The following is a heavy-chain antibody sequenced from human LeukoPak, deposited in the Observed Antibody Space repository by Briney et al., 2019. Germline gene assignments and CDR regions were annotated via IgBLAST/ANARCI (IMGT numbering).Heavy chain of an antibody. CDR1: GFTFSNYW. J-gene: IGHJ4*02. CDR2: IKPDGSEK. V-gene: IGHV3-7*01. CDR3: ARWSSSIAVSGYDY. D-gene: IGHD6-13*01. Sequence: GGSLRLSCIASGFTFSNYWMSWVRQAPGKGLEWVANIKPDGSEKYYVDSVKGRFTISRDNAKNSLYLQMNSLRGEDTAVYYCARWSSSIAVSGYDYWGQGTLVTVSS.